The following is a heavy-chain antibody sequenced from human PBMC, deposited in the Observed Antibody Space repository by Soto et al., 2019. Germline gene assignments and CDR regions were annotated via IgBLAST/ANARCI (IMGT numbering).Heavy chain of an antibody. CDR1: GFTFNSYT. V-gene: IGHV3-21*01. CDR2: ISSSSSYI. Sequence: GGSLRLSCAASGFTFNSYTMNWVRQAPGKGLEWVSSISSSSSYIYYADSVKGRFTISRDNAKNSLYLQMNSLRAEDTAVYYCARDRVNYGDYEGGDAFDIWGQGTMVTVSS. J-gene: IGHJ3*02. CDR3: ARDRVNYGDYEGGDAFDI. D-gene: IGHD4-17*01.